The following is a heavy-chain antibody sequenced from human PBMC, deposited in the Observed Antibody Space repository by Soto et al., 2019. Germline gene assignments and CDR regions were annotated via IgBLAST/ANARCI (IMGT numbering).Heavy chain of an antibody. J-gene: IGHJ4*02. Sequence: QVPLVQSGAEVKKPGASVKVSCKASGYTFTSYGISWVRQAPGQGLEWMGWISAYNGNTNYAQKLQGRVTMTTDTPTSTAYMELRSLRSDDTAVYYCARSLQLRYFDGNFDYWGQGTLVTVSS. CDR2: ISAYNGNT. D-gene: IGHD3-9*01. CDR3: ARSLQLRYFDGNFDY. CDR1: GYTFTSYG. V-gene: IGHV1-18*01.